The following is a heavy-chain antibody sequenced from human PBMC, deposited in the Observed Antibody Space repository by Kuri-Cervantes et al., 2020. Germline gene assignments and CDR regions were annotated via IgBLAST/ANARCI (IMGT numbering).Heavy chain of an antibody. CDR2: IHYSGTT. V-gene: IGHV4-39*07. J-gene: IGHJ4*02. Sequence: GSLRLSCTVSIGSISSISYYWGWVRQPPGKGLEWIVSIHYSGTTYYNPSLKSRATISADTSKNQFSLKLTSVTAADTAVYYCARGTYGDCVDYWGQGTLVTVSS. CDR3: ARGTYGDCVDY. D-gene: IGHD4-17*01. CDR1: IGSISSISYY.